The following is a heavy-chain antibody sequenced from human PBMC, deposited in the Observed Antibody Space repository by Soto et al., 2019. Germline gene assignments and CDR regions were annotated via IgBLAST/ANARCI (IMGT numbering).Heavy chain of an antibody. CDR3: ARERSPALWGRRYYYYYMDV. Sequence: GGSLRLSCAASGFTFSSYSMNWVRQAPGNGLEWVSYISSSSSTIYYADSVKGRFTISRDNAKNSLYLQMNSLRAEDTAVYYCARERSPALWGRRYYYYYMDVWGKGTTVTVSS. CDR1: GFTFSSYS. CDR2: ISSSSSTI. D-gene: IGHD2-21*01. J-gene: IGHJ6*03. V-gene: IGHV3-48*01.